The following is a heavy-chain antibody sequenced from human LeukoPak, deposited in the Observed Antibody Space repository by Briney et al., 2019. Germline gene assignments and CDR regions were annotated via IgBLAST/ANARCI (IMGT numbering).Heavy chain of an antibody. CDR3: AKRRIQSYPYYFDY. CDR2: ISGSGGST. Sequence: GGSLRLSCAASGFTVSSNYVSWVRQAPGKGLEWVSVISGSGGSTYYADSVKGRFTISRDNSKNTLYLQMNSLRAEDTAVYYCAKRRIQSYPYYFDYWGQGTLVTVSS. J-gene: IGHJ4*02. D-gene: IGHD5-18*01. CDR1: GFTVSSNY. V-gene: IGHV3-23*01.